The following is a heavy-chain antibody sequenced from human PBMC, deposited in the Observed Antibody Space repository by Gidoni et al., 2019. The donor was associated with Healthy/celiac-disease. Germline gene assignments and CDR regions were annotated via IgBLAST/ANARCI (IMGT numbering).Heavy chain of an antibody. CDR1: GFTSAAYA. CDR2: ISWNSGSI. CDR3: AKDKSYDVLTGYTQAFDI. D-gene: IGHD3-9*01. V-gene: IGHV3-9*02. Sequence: EVQLVEPGGGLLQRFWSLRLSCASSGFTSAAYAMTWVWQAPGKRPEWVSGISWNSGSIGYADHVKGRFTISRDHDKHCLYLQMNSLRAEDTDLYCCAKDKSYDVLTGYTQAFDIWGQGTMVTVSS. J-gene: IGHJ3*02.